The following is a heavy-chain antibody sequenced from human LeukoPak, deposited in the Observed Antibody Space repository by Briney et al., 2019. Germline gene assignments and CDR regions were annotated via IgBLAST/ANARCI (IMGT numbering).Heavy chain of an antibody. J-gene: IGHJ4*02. CDR1: GFSISSCYF. D-gene: IGHD6-19*01. CDR2: IYHSGST. CDR3: ARLSSGDGVPLDY. Sequence: SETLSLTCAVSGFSISSCYFWAWIRQPPGKGLEWIGSIYHSGSTYYNPSLKSRATISVDTSKNQFSLKLSSVTAADTAVYYCARLSSGDGVPLDYWGQGTLVIVSS. V-gene: IGHV4-38-2*01.